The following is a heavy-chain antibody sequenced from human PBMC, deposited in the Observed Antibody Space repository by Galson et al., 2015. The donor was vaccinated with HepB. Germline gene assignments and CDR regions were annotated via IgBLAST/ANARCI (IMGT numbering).Heavy chain of an antibody. V-gene: IGHV2-70*01. CDR1: GFSLSTSGMC. CDR3: ARIRDSSSWYVFDY. D-gene: IGHD6-13*01. Sequence: PALVKPTQTLTLTCTFSGFSLSTSGMCVSWIRQPPGKALEWLALIDWDDDKYYSTSLKTRLTISKDTSKNQVVLTMTNMDPVDTATYYCARIRDSSSWYVFDYWGQGTLVTVSS. CDR2: IDWDDDK. J-gene: IGHJ4*02.